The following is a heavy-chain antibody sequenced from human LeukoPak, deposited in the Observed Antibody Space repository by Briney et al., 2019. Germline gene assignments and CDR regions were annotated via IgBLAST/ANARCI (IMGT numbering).Heavy chain of an antibody. D-gene: IGHD5-24*01. V-gene: IGHV3-74*01. CDR3: VRDKDGYNF. Sequence: GGSLRLSCAASGFKFNTYFMHLVRQVPGKGLVWVSRIETDGKTTTYANSVNGRFTISRDNAKNTVYLQMNSLRAQDTAVYYCVRDKDGYNFWGQGTLVSVSS. CDR2: IETDGKTT. J-gene: IGHJ4*02. CDR1: GFKFNTYF.